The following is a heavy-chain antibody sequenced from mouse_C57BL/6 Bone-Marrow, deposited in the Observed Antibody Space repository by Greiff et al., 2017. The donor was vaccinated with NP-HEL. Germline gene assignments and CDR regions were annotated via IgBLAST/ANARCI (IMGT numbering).Heavy chain of an antibody. J-gene: IGHJ4*01. CDR2: ISSGGSYT. Sequence: EVQVVESGGDLVKPGGSLKLSCAASGFTFSSYGMSWVRQTPDKRLEWVATISSGGSYTYYPDSVKGRFTISRDNAKNTLYLQMSSLKSEDTAMYYCARRGYAMDYWGQGTSVTVSS. CDR1: GFTFSSYG. CDR3: ARRGYAMDY. V-gene: IGHV5-6*01.